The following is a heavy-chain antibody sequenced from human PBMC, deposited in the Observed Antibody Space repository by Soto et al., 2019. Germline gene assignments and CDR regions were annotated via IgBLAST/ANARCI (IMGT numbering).Heavy chain of an antibody. V-gene: IGHV3-48*02. CDR2: IIPGNSHI. CDR1: GFTFSIYS. J-gene: IGHJ5*02. CDR3: AREGGSYNWFDP. Sequence: GGSLRLSCAAPGFTFSIYSMKWVRQAPGEGLERVLYIIPGNSHIFYVDSVKGRFTISRDNAKNSLYLQMNSLRDEDTAVYYCAREGGSYNWFDPWGQGTLVTVSS. D-gene: IGHD3-10*01.